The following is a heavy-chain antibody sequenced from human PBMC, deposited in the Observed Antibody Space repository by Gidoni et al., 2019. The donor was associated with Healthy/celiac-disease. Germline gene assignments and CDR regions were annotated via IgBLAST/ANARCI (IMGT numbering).Heavy chain of an antibody. Sequence: QVQLVQSGAEVKKPGSSVAVSCRASGGTFSSSAISWVRQAPGQGLEWMGGIIPIFGTANYAQKFQGRVTITANKSTSTAYMELSSLRSEDTAVYYCARVSSTYVSGSYFDSYFDYLGQGTLVTVSS. CDR1: GGTFSSSA. CDR3: ARVSSTYVSGSYFDSYFDY. J-gene: IGHJ4*02. D-gene: IGHD3-10*01. CDR2: IIPIFGTA. V-gene: IGHV1-69*06.